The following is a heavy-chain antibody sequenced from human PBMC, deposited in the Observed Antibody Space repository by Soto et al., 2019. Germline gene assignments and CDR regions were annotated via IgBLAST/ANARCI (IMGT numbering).Heavy chain of an antibody. CDR1: GYTFTGYY. Sequence: SVKVSWKASGYTFTGYYMHCVRQAPGQGLEWMGWINPNSGGTNYAQKFQGRVTMTRDTSTSTVYMELSSLRSEDTAVYYCATLGRVFVATRFSPWDFQLGGQATLVT. V-gene: IGHV1-2*02. CDR3: ATLGRVFVATRFSPWDFQL. D-gene: IGHD2-15*01. J-gene: IGHJ1*01. CDR2: INPNSGGT.